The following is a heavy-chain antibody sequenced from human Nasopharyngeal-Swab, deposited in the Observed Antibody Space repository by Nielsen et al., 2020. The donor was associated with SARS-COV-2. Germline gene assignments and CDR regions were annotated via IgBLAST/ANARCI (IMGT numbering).Heavy chain of an antibody. CDR2: IYPGDSDT. CDR1: GYSFTSYW. CDR3: AGFTVVTPDDAFDI. D-gene: IGHD4-23*01. J-gene: IGHJ3*02. Sequence: GASLKISCKGSGYSFTSYWIGWVRQMPGKGLEWMGIIYPGDSDTRYSPSFQGRVAISADKSISTAYLQWSSLKASDTAMYYCAGFTVVTPDDAFDIWGQGTMVTVSS. V-gene: IGHV5-51*01.